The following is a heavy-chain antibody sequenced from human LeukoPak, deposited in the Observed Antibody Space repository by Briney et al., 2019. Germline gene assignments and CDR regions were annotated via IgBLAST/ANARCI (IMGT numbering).Heavy chain of an antibody. CDR1: GFTLSSYG. J-gene: IGHJ6*02. CDR3: ARERLSCSSTSCQLHGMDV. D-gene: IGHD2-2*01. V-gene: IGHV3-33*01. CDR2: IWYDGSNK. Sequence: GGPLRLSCAASGFTLSSYGMHWVRQAPGKGLEWVAVIWYDGSNKYYADSVKGRFTISRDNSKNTLYLQMNSLRAEDTAVYYCARERLSCSSTSCQLHGMDVWGQGTTVTVSS.